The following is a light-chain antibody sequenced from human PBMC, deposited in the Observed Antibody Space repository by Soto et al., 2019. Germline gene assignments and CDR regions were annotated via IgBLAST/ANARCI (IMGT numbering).Light chain of an antibody. Sequence: QSVLTQPPSASGTPGQRVTISCSGSSSNIGSNTVNWYQQLPGTAPKLLIYFNNQRPSGVPDRFSGSKSGTSDSLAISGVQSADEADYYCAAWDDSLRGVVFDGGTKLTVL. V-gene: IGLV1-44*01. J-gene: IGLJ2*01. CDR1: SSNIGSNT. CDR3: AAWDDSLRGVV. CDR2: FNN.